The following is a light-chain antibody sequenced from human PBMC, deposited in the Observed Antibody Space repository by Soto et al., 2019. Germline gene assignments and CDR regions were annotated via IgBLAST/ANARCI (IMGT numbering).Light chain of an antibody. CDR2: DVS. CDR1: TNDVGGYNV. CDR3: CSSVGSSV. V-gene: IGLV2-11*01. J-gene: IGLJ2*01. Sequence: QSALTQPRSVSGSPGQSVTMTCTGITNDVGGYNVFSWDQHHPGKAPKLLIYDVSKRPSGVFDRFSGSRSGTTASLTISGLQAEDESDYSCCSSVGSSVFGGGTKLTVL.